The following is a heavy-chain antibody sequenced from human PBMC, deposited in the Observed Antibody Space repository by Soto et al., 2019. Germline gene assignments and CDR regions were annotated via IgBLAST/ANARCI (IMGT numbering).Heavy chain of an antibody. J-gene: IGHJ2*01. CDR2: VSGSAGST. CDR3: AKDASSGITSFDS. Sequence: EVQLLESGGGLVQPGGSLRLSCAASGFTFSSYAMSWVRQAPGKGLEWVSVVSGSAGSTYYTDSVKGRFTISRDNSKNTLDLQINILRAEDTAVYYCAKDASSGITSFDSWGRGTVVTASS. V-gene: IGHV3-23*01. D-gene: IGHD3-3*01. CDR1: GFTFSSYA.